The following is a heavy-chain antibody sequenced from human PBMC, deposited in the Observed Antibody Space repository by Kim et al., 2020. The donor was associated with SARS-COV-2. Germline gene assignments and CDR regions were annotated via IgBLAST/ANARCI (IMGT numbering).Heavy chain of an antibody. CDR3: ARGLGDF. J-gene: IGHJ4*02. CDR2: IDGDGSLT. D-gene: IGHD3-16*01. Sequence: GGSLRLSCVASEFTFNIYWMHWVRQIPGKGLMWVARIDGDGSLTTHADSVKGRFTISRDNAKNTVYLQMNSLRDEDTAVYYCARGLGDFLGRGNLVTVSS. CDR1: EFTFNIYW. V-gene: IGHV3-74*01.